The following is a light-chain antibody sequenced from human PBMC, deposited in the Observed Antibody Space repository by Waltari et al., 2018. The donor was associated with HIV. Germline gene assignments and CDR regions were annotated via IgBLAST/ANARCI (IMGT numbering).Light chain of an antibody. V-gene: IGKV3-20*01. J-gene: IGKJ3*01. Sequence: EIVLTQSPGTLSLSPGERATLSCRASQSVSRSFLAWYPQKPGQAPRLLIYGASSRATGIPDRFSGSGSGTDFTLTISRLEPEDFAVYYCQQYGSSQGFTFGPGTKVDIK. CDR2: GAS. CDR1: QSVSRSF. CDR3: QQYGSSQGFT.